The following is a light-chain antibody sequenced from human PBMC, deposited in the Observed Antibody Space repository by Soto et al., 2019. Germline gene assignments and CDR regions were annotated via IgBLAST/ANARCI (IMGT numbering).Light chain of an antibody. V-gene: IGKV3-20*01. CDR1: QSVSSNY. CDR3: HHYGGSLYT. CDR2: GAS. J-gene: IGKJ2*01. Sequence: EIVLTQSPGTLSLSPGKGATLSCRASQSVSSNYLAWYQQKPGQAPRLLIYGASSRATGIPDRFSGGGSGTDFTLTISRPEPEDFAVYYCHHYGGSLYTFGQGTKLEIK.